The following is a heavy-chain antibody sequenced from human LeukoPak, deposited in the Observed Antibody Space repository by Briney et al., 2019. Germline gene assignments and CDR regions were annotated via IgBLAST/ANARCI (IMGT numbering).Heavy chain of an antibody. CDR1: GFTFSSYA. CDR2: ISYDGSNK. V-gene: IGHV3-30-3*01. D-gene: IGHD1-14*01. J-gene: IGHJ4*02. CDR3: ARGSNRGVYSVFDY. Sequence: GGSLRLSCAASGFTFSSYAMHWVRQAPGKGLEWVAVISYDGSNKYYADSVKGRFTISRDNSKNTLYLQMNSLRAEDTAVYYCARGSNRGVYSVFDYWGQGTLVTVSS.